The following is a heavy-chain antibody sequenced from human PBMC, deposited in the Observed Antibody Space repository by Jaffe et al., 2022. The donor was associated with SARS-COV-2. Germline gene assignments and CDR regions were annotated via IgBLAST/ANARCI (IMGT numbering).Heavy chain of an antibody. V-gene: IGHV3-15*01. J-gene: IGHJ4*02. D-gene: IGHD4-17*01. CDR3: TTLLLGDYGVELDY. CDR2: IKSKTDGGTT. CDR1: GFTFSNAW. Sequence: EVQLVESGGGLVKPGGSLRLSCVASGFTFSNAWMSWVRQVPGKGLEWVGRIKSKTDGGTTDYAAPVKGRFTISRDDSKNTLYLQMNSLKTEDTAVYYCTTLLLGDYGVELDYWGQGTLVTVSS.